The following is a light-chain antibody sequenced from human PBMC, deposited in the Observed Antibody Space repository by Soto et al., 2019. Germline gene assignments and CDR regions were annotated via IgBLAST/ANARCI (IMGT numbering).Light chain of an antibody. CDR2: EVN. CDR3: TSYAGYNNPVV. Sequence: QSALTQPPSASGSPGQSVTISCTGTSSDVGFYNYVSWYQQHPDKAPQLMIYEVNKRPSGVPDRFSGSKSGNTASLTVSGLQTDDEADYYCTSYAGYNNPVVFGGGTKLPVL. V-gene: IGLV2-8*01. CDR1: SSDVGFYNY. J-gene: IGLJ3*02.